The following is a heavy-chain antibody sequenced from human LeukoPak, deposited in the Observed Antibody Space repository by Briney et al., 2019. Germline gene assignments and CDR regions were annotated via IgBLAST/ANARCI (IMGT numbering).Heavy chain of an antibody. Sequence: SETLSLTCTVSGGSISSSSYYWGWIRQPPGKGLEWIGSIYYSGSTYYNPSLKSRVTISVDTSKNQFSLKLSSVTAADTAVYYCARQAFWSGYYFDHWGQGTLVTVSS. CDR2: IYYSGST. D-gene: IGHD3-3*01. CDR3: ARQAFWSGYYFDH. CDR1: GGSISSSSYY. J-gene: IGHJ4*02. V-gene: IGHV4-39*01.